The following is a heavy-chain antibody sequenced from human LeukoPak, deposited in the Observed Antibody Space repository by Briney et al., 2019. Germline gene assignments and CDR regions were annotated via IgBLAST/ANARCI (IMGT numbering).Heavy chain of an antibody. J-gene: IGHJ4*02. CDR1: GFTFSSYG. CDR2: IRYDGSNK. CDR3: AKDQRQLAGYYFDY. Sequence: PGGSLRLSCAASGFTFSSYGMHWVRQAPGKGLEWVAFIRYDGSNKYYADSVKGRFTISRDNAKNSLYLQMNSLRAEDTAVYYCAKDQRQLAGYYFDYWGQGTLVTVSS. D-gene: IGHD1-1*01. V-gene: IGHV3-30*02.